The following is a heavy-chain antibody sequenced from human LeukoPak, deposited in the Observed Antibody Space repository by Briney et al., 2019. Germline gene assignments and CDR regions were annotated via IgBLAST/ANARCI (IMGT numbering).Heavy chain of an antibody. CDR3: ARDDSSGYTPHFDY. D-gene: IGHD3-22*01. J-gene: IGHJ4*02. V-gene: IGHV4-39*07. CDR2: MFYSGSS. CDR1: GGSIRSSGYY. Sequence: SETLSLTCTVSGGSIRSSGYYWGWIRQPPGKGLEWIGCMFYSGSSYYNPSPKSRVTISVDTSKNQFSLKLSSVTAADTAVYYCARDDSSGYTPHFDYWGQGTLVTVSS.